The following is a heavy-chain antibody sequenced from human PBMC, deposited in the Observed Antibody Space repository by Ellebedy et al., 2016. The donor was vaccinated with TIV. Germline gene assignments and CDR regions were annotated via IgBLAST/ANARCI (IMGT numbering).Heavy chain of an antibody. CDR3: ARDSSGWSRDY. D-gene: IGHD6-19*01. CDR2: IRSHTYGGTT. CDR1: GFTFSSYA. J-gene: IGHJ4*02. V-gene: IGHV3-49*04. Sequence: GESLKISCAASGFTFSSYAMSWVRQAPGKGLEWVGLIRSHTYGGTTEYAASVKGRFIISRDESKSTANLDLNSLKTEDTAVYYCARDSSGWSRDYWGQGTLVTVSS.